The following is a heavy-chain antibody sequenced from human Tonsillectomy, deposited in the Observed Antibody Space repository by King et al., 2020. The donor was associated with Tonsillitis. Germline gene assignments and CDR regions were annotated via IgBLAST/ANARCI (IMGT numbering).Heavy chain of an antibody. D-gene: IGHD3-22*01. CDR3: ARENSSSGFYYSGMDV. CDR2: ITSSGSKI. Sequence: VQLVESGGGLVQPGVSLKLSCAASGFTFSSYEMNWVRQAPGKGLEWVSYITSSGSKIYYADSVKGRFTISRDNAKNTLSLQMNSLSAEDTAVYYCARENSSSGFYYSGMDVWGQGTTVTVSS. J-gene: IGHJ6*02. V-gene: IGHV3-48*03. CDR1: GFTFSSYE.